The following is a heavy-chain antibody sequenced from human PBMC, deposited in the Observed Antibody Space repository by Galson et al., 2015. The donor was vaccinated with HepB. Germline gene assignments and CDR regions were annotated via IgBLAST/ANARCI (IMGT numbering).Heavy chain of an antibody. CDR2: INPSGGST. CDR3: ARGGYYYDSSGYYQYYYYYMDV. Sequence: SVKVSCKASGYTFTSYYMHWVRQAPGQGLEWMGIINPSGGSTSYAQKFQGRVTMTRDTSTSTVYMELSSLRSEDTAVYYCARGGYYYDSSGYYQYYYYYMDVWGKGTTVTVSS. J-gene: IGHJ6*03. V-gene: IGHV1-46*03. CDR1: GYTFTSYY. D-gene: IGHD3-22*01.